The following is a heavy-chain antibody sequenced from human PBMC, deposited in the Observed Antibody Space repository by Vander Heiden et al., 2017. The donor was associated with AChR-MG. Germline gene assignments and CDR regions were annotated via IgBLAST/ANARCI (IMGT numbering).Heavy chain of an antibody. Sequence: EVQLLESGGGLVQPGGSLRLSCAASGFTFSSYAMSWVRQAPGKGLEWVSAISSTGDGTYYADSVKGRFTISRDNSKNTLYLQMNSLRAEDTAVYYCAKGYSSGRLDYWGQGTLVTVSS. CDR1: GFTFSSYA. D-gene: IGHD6-19*01. V-gene: IGHV3-23*01. CDR3: AKGYSSGRLDY. CDR2: ISSTGDGT. J-gene: IGHJ4*02.